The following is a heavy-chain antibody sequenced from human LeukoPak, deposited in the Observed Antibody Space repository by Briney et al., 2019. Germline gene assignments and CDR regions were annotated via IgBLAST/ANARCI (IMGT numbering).Heavy chain of an antibody. D-gene: IGHD2-2*01. Sequence: GVSLTLSCAASGFTFSSYAMSWLRQAPGKGLEWVSAISGSGGSTYYADAGKGRFTISRDNSKNTLYLQMNSLRAEDTAVYYCGKTYCSSTSCDFGWFDPWGQGTLVTVSS. J-gene: IGHJ5*02. CDR2: ISGSGGST. CDR3: GKTYCSSTSCDFGWFDP. CDR1: GFTFSSYA. V-gene: IGHV3-23*01.